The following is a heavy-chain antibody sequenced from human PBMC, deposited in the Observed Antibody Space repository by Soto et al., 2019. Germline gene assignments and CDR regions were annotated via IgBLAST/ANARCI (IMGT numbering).Heavy chain of an antibody. J-gene: IGHJ5*02. D-gene: IGHD2-15*01. V-gene: IGHV4-34*01. Sequence: QVQLQQWGAGLLKPSETLSLTCAVYGGSFSGYYWSWIRQPPGKGLEWIGEINHSGSTNYNPSLKSRVTISVDTSKNQFSLKLSSVTAADTAVYYCARGSWDINCSGGSCYENWFDPWGQGTLVTVSS. CDR2: INHSGST. CDR3: ARGSWDINCSGGSCYENWFDP. CDR1: GGSFSGYY.